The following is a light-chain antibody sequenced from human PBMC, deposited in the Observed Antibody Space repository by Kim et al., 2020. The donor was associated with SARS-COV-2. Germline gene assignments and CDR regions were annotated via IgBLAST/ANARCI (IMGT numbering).Light chain of an antibody. V-gene: IGKV4-1*01. CDR1: RTVLYNSNNKDY. J-gene: IGKJ4*01. CDR2: WAS. CDR3: QQYYATPQT. Sequence: DIVMTQSPDSLAVSLGERATINCKSSRTVLYNSNNKDYLAWYQQKPGQPPKLLIYWASTRESGVPDRFSGSGSGTDFTLTISSLQAEDVAVYYCQQYYATPQTFGGGTKVDIK.